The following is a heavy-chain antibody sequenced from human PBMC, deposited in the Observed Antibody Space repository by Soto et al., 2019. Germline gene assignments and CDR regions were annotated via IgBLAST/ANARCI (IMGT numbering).Heavy chain of an antibody. Sequence: GASVKVSCKASVYTFTSYYIHCVRQAPGQGLEWMGWINPITGGTNYAPKFQGRVTMTRDTSITTAYMELSRLRSDDTAVYYCARNYYDSSDRDYLDYWGQGTPVTVSS. D-gene: IGHD3-22*01. J-gene: IGHJ4*02. V-gene: IGHV1-2*02. CDR3: ARNYYDSSDRDYLDY. CDR1: VYTFTSYY. CDR2: INPITGGT.